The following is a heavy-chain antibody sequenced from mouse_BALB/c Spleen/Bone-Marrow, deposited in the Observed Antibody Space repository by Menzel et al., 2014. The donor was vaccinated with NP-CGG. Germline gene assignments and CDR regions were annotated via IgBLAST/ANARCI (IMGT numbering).Heavy chain of an antibody. D-gene: IGHD1-1*02. CDR2: FNPNSGGT. J-gene: IGHJ2*01. Sequence: EVKVVESGPELVKPGSSVKMSCKTSGYSFTDYTIHWVKQSHGKSLEWIGDFNPNSGGTDYNQKFQDKATLTVDKSSRTAFMEFRSLTFEDSAVYYCARARWYDYWGQGTTLTVSS. CDR1: GYSFTDYT. V-gene: IGHV1-22*01. CDR3: ARARWYDY.